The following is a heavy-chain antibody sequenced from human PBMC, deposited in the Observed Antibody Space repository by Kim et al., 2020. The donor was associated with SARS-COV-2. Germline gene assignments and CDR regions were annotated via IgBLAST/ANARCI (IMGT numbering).Heavy chain of an antibody. CDR2: IIPIFGTA. Sequence: SVKVSCKASGGTFSSYTISWVRQAPGQGLEWMGGIIPIFGTANYAQKFQGRVTITADESTSTAYMELSSLRSEDTAVYYCAREPVYYYGSGSDMCGDCYSYYFDYWGQGTLVTVSS. D-gene: IGHD3-10*01. CDR1: GGTFSSYT. V-gene: IGHV1-69*13. CDR3: AREPVYYYGSGSDMCGDCYSYYFDY. J-gene: IGHJ4*02.